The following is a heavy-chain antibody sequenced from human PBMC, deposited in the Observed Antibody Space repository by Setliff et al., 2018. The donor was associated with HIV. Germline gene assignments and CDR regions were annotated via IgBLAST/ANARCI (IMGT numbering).Heavy chain of an antibody. V-gene: IGHV4-59*01. Sequence: PETLSLTCTVSGGSISSYYWSWIRQPPGKGLEWIGYIYYSGSTNYNPSLKSRVTISVDTSKNQFSLKLSSVTAADTAVYYCARSYYNFANGYYYYYYMDVWGKGTTVTVSS. CDR3: ARSYYNFANGYYYYYYMDV. CDR2: IYYSGST. CDR1: GGSISSYY. J-gene: IGHJ6*03. D-gene: IGHD3-3*01.